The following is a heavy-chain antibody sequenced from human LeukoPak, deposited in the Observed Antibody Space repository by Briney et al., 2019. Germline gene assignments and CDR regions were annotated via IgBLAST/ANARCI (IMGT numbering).Heavy chain of an antibody. D-gene: IGHD6-13*01. CDR3: AGAVGAAGDWFDP. V-gene: IGHV4-30-2*01. Sequence: SQTLSLTCAVSGGSISSGGYSWSWIRQPPGKGLEWIGYIYHSGSTYYNPSLKSRVTISVDRSKNQFSLKLSSVTAADTAVYYCAGAVGAAGDWFDPWGQGTLVTVSS. CDR1: GGSISSGGYS. J-gene: IGHJ5*02. CDR2: IYHSGST.